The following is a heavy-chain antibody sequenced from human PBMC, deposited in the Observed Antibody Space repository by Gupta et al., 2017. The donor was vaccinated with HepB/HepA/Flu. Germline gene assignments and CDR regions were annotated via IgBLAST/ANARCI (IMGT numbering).Heavy chain of an antibody. Sequence: QVQLHQWGEGLLKPSETLSITCEVAGGSFTIYYWSWIRQAPGKGLEWIREITTRGLTNKNTSLKSRVTVSRDTSKRQFSLKLSSVTAADTAVYYCARGGAADFWGRGTLVTVSS. D-gene: IGHD6-25*01. CDR1: GGSFTIYY. CDR3: ARGGAADF. J-gene: IGHJ4*02. CDR2: ITTRGLT. V-gene: IGHV4-34*01.